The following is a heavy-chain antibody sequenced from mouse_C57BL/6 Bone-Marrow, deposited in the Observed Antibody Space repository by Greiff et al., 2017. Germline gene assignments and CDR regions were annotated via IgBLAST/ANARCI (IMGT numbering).Heavy chain of an antibody. D-gene: IGHD1-1*01. Sequence: QVQLQQSGPGLVAPSPSLSITCTVSGFSLTSYAISWVRQPPGKGLEWLGVIWTGGGTNYNSSPKSRLSISKDNSNSQISLKMISLQTDDAAGYYCARNDYYFYFDYWGQGTTLTVSS. J-gene: IGHJ2*01. V-gene: IGHV2-9-1*01. CDR1: GFSLTSYA. CDR2: IWTGGGT. CDR3: ARNDYYFYFDY.